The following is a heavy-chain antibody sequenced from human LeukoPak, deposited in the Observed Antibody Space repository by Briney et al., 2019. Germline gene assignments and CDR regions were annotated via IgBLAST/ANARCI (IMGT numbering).Heavy chain of an antibody. J-gene: IGHJ4*02. Sequence: GGSLRLSCAASGFTFSNYAINWVRQAPGKGLEWVSGISANGGGTYYADSVKGRFTISRDNSKNTLYLQMNSLRAEDTAVYYCAREGGEYSYGISNWGQGTLVTVSS. CDR2: ISANGGGT. V-gene: IGHV3-23*01. CDR1: GFTFSNYA. CDR3: AREGGEYSYGISN. D-gene: IGHD5-18*01.